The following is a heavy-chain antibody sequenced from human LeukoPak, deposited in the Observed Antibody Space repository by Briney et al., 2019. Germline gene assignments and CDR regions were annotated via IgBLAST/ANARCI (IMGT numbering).Heavy chain of an antibody. CDR2: IYHSGST. CDR3: ARFGVRGVKIDY. Sequence: SETLSLTCAVSGYSISSGYYWGWIRQPPGKGLEWIRSIYHSGSTYYNPSLKSRVTISVDTSKNQFSLKLSSVTAADTAVYYCARFGVRGVKIDYWGQGTLVTVSS. D-gene: IGHD3-10*01. V-gene: IGHV4-38-2*01. CDR1: GYSISSGYY. J-gene: IGHJ4*02.